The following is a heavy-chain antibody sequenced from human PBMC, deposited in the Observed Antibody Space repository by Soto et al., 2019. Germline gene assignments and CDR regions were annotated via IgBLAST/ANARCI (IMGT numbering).Heavy chain of an antibody. CDR3: ARGFLGYCSSTICSGYDFWSGYYTNNWFDP. V-gene: IGHV6-1*01. D-gene: IGHD3-3*01. CDR2: TYYRSKWYN. CDR1: GDSVSSNSAA. Sequence: SQTLSLTCAISGDSVSSNSAAWNWIRQSPSRGLEWLGRTYYRSKWYNDYAVSVKSRITINPDTSKNQFSLQLNSVTPEDTAVYYCARGFLGYCSSTICSGYDFWSGYYTNNWFDPWGQGTLVTVSP. J-gene: IGHJ5*02.